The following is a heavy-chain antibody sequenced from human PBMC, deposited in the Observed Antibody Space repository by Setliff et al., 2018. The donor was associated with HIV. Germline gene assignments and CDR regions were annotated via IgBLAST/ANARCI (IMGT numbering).Heavy chain of an antibody. CDR3: ARAQIAAPRPFDY. CDR2: INHKGVT. D-gene: IGHD2-21*01. V-gene: IGHV4-34*01. CDR1: GGAFNGYY. J-gene: IGHJ4*02. Sequence: KLRKTLSLTCAVYGGAFNGYYWTWIRQSPGRGLEWIGEINHKGVTNYSPSLMRRATISAETSKNQFSLRLSSVTAADTALYFCARAQIAAPRPFDYWGQGTLVTVSS.